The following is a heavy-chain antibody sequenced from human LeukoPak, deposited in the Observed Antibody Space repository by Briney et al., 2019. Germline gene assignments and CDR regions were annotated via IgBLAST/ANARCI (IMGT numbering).Heavy chain of an antibody. CDR3: ARGFCTNGVCYLFDC. Sequence: GGSLRLSCAASGFTFDDYGMSCVRQAPGKGLEWVSGINWNGGSTGYADSVKGRFTISRDNAKNSLYLQMNSLRVEDTALYYCARGFCTNGVCYLFDCWGQGTLVTVSS. J-gene: IGHJ4*02. D-gene: IGHD2-8*01. CDR1: GFTFDDYG. V-gene: IGHV3-20*04. CDR2: INWNGGST.